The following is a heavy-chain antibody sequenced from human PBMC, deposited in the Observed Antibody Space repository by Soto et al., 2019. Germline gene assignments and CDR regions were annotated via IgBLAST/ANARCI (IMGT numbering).Heavy chain of an antibody. Sequence: QVQLVQSGAEVKRPGASMKVSCKASGYTFTNYGIIWVRQAPGQGLEWMGWISGYNANTKYAEKLQGRVTMTTDTATSTVYMEVRGLTSDDTAVYYCARDPRYGGDWGQGTLVTVSS. V-gene: IGHV1-18*01. D-gene: IGHD1-1*01. CDR3: ARDPRYGGD. J-gene: IGHJ4*02. CDR2: ISGYNANT. CDR1: GYTFTNYG.